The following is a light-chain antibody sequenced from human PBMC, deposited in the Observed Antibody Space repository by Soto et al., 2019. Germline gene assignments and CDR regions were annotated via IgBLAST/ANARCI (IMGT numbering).Light chain of an antibody. Sequence: ETVLTQSPGTLSLSPGERATLSCRASQSVNGNYLAWYQQKPGQAPRLLIYGTSSRATGIPDRFSGSGSGTDFTLTISRLEPEDFAVYYCQQYGSSPRTFGQGTKVDIK. CDR2: GTS. CDR3: QQYGSSPRT. J-gene: IGKJ1*01. CDR1: QSVNGNY. V-gene: IGKV3-20*01.